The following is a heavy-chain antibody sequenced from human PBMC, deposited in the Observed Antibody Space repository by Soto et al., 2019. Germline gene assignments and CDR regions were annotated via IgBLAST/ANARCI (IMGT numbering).Heavy chain of an antibody. Sequence: QVQLVQSGAEVKKPGASVKVSCKASGYTFFDYGVSWVRQAPGQGLEWMAWISVKNGDTNYAQKFQGRVTMTTDTATNTADMDVRSLRPDDTAVYYCARGVPERDYYSYEMDVWGTGTAVTVSS. CDR3: ARGVPERDYYSYEMDV. CDR1: GYTFFDYG. CDR2: ISVKNGDT. J-gene: IGHJ6*04. V-gene: IGHV1-18*01.